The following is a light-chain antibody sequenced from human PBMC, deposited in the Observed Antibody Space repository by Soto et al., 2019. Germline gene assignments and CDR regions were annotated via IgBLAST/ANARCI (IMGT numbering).Light chain of an antibody. CDR2: RAS. CDR3: QHYETYSGT. J-gene: IGKJ3*01. CDR1: QIINTG. Sequence: DIQMTQSPSSLSASVGDRVTITCRASQIINTGLAWYQQKPGKAPKLLIYRASNLVNGVPSRVSGSGSGKEFTLTISSLKPHYFSIYYCQHYETYSGTFGPGTKVD. V-gene: IGKV1-5*03.